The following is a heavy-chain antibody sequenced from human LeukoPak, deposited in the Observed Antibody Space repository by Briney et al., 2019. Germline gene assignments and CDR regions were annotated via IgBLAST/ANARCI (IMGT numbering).Heavy chain of an antibody. CDR1: GFTFSNAW. J-gene: IGHJ4*02. V-gene: IGHV3-15*01. D-gene: IGHD6-13*01. Sequence: PGGSLRLSCAASGFTFSNAWMSWVRQAPGKGLEWVGRIKSKTDGGTTDYAASVKGRFTISRDDSKNTLYLQMSSLKTEDTAVYYCTVSGYSSSWYAFGYWGQGTLVTVSS. CDR3: TVSGYSSSWYAFGY. CDR2: IKSKTDGGTT.